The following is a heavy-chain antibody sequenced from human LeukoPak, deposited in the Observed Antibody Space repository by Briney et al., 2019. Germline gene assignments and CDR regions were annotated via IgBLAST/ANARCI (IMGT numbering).Heavy chain of an antibody. D-gene: IGHD5-12*01. CDR2: IIPIFGTA. V-gene: IGHV1-69*06. J-gene: IGHJ5*02. Sequence: ASVKVSCKASGGTFSSYAISWVRQAPGQGLEWRVGIIPIFGTANYAQKFQGRVTITADKSTSTAYMELRRLRSDDTAVYYCATESSVATDPTWFEPWGLGTLVTVSS. CDR3: ATESSVATDPTWFEP. CDR1: GGTFSSYA.